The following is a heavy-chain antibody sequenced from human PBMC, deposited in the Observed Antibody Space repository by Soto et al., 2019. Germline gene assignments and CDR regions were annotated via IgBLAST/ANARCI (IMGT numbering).Heavy chain of an antibody. Sequence: SVKVSCKASGGTFSSHSINWVRQAPGQGLEWMGGIITLFGTANYAQNFQGRVTITADQSTSTAYMELSSLRSEDTAVYYCARDTEGPFDPWGQGTLVTVSS. J-gene: IGHJ5*02. CDR3: ARDTEGPFDP. CDR2: IITLFGTA. V-gene: IGHV1-69*13. D-gene: IGHD2-8*02. CDR1: GGTFSSHS.